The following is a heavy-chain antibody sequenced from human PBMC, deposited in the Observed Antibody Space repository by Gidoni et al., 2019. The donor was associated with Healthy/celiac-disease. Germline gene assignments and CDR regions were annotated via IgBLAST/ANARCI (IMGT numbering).Heavy chain of an antibody. J-gene: IGHJ4*02. CDR2: ISGTDGTT. CDR3: AKDRHSSSRAYYFDY. Sequence: EVQLLESGGGLVQPGGSLRLSCAASGFTFSSYAMNWVRQAPGKGLEWVSAISGTDGTTYYADSVKGRFTISRDNSKNTLYLQVSSLRAEDTAIYYCAKDRHSSSRAYYFDYWGQGALVTVSS. CDR1: GFTFSSYA. V-gene: IGHV3-23*01. D-gene: IGHD6-13*01.